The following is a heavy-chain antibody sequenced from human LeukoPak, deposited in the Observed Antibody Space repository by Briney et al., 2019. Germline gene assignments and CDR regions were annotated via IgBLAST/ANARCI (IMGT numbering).Heavy chain of an antibody. V-gene: IGHV5-51*01. CDR1: GYSFTSYW. J-gene: IGHJ4*02. CDR3: ARARTNYYDSSGYLYFDY. D-gene: IGHD3-22*01. Sequence: GESLKISCKGSGYSFTSYWIGWVRQMPGKGLEWMGIIYPGDSDTRYSPSFQGQVTISADKSISTAYLQWSSLKASDTAMYYCARARTNYYDSSGYLYFDYWGQGTLVTVSS. CDR2: IYPGDSDT.